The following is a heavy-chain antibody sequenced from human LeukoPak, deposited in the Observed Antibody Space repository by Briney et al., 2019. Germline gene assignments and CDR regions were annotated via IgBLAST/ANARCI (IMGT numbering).Heavy chain of an antibody. D-gene: IGHD3-22*01. J-gene: IGHJ5*02. CDR1: GGTFSSYA. CDR2: IIPIFGTA. CDR3: ARAKSKYYYDSSGINWFDP. Sequence: ASVKVSCKASGGTFSSYAISWVRQAPGQGLEWMGGIIPIFGTANYAQKFQGRVTITADESTSTAYMELSSLRSEDTAVYYCARAKSKYYYDSSGINWFDPWGQGTLVTVSS. V-gene: IGHV1-69*13.